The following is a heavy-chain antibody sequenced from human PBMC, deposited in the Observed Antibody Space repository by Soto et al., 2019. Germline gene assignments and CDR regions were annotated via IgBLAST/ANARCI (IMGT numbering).Heavy chain of an antibody. CDR1: GCTFTSYA. D-gene: IGHD2-2*01. V-gene: IGHV1-3*01. CDR3: ARGSSSAPVHRFDP. CDR2: INAGNGNT. J-gene: IGHJ5*02. Sequence: ASVKVSCKASGCTFTSYAMHWVRQAPGQRLEWMGWINAGNGNTKYSQKFQGRVTITRDTSASTAYMELSSLRSEDTAVYYCARGSSSAPVHRFDPWGQGTLVTVSS.